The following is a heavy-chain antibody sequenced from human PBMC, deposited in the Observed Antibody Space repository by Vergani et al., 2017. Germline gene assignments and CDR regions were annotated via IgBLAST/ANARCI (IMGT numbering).Heavy chain of an antibody. CDR3: XTDPSTYCGGDCSRGENWFDP. D-gene: IGHD2-21*02. J-gene: IGHJ5*02. V-gene: IGHV3-15*01. CDR2: IKSKTDGGTT. CDR1: GFTFSNAW. Sequence: EVQLVESGGGLVKPGGSLRLSCAASGFTFSNAWMSWVRQAPGKGLEWVGRIKSKTDGGTTDYAAPVKGRFTISRDDSKNTLYLQMNSLKTEDTAVYYCXTDPSTYCGGDCSRGENWFDPWGQGTLVTVSS.